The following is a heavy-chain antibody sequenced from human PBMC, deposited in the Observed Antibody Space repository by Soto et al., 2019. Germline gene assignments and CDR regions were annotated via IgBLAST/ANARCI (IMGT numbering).Heavy chain of an antibody. V-gene: IGHV4-31*03. Sequence: SETLSLTCTVSGDSISGGASFWSWIRQPPGKGLEWIANVYYSGSSYYNPSLKSRLTISVDTTKNQFSLQLKSMTAADTAVYYCAKLSCTSGTCYFPGWFDPWGQGTLVTVSS. CDR2: VYYSGSS. CDR1: GDSISGGASF. CDR3: AKLSCTSGTCYFPGWFDP. D-gene: IGHD2-15*01. J-gene: IGHJ5*02.